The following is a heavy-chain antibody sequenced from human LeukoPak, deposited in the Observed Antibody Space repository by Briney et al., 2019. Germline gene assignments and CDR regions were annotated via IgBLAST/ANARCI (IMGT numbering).Heavy chain of an antibody. CDR1: GFTVRSNY. CDR3: ARAYYGSGSLHYYYYYMDV. J-gene: IGHJ6*03. D-gene: IGHD3-10*01. V-gene: IGHV3-53*01. CDR2: IYSGGST. Sequence: PGGSLRLSCAASGFTVRSNYMSWVRQAPGKGLEWVAIIYSGGSTYYAGSVKGRFTISRDNSKNTLYLQMNSLRVEDTAVYYCARAYYGSGSLHYYYYYMDVWGKGTTVTISS.